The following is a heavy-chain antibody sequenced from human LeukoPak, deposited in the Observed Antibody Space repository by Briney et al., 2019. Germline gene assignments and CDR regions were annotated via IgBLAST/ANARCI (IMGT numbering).Heavy chain of an antibody. V-gene: IGHV1-69*04. Sequence: SVKVSCKASGCTFSSYAISWVRQAPGQGLEWMGRIIPILGIANYAQKFQGRVTITADKSTSTAYMELSSLRSEDTAVYYCARDLAAAGPYYYYGMDVWGQGTTVTVAS. D-gene: IGHD6-13*01. CDR1: GCTFSSYA. J-gene: IGHJ6*02. CDR2: IIPILGIA. CDR3: ARDLAAAGPYYYYGMDV.